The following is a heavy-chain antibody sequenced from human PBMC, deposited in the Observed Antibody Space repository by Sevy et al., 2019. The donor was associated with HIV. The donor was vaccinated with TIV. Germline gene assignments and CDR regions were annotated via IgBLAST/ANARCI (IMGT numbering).Heavy chain of an antibody. CDR3: ARDLNILTGYYNGGLDP. D-gene: IGHD3-9*01. CDR2: ISYDGSNK. J-gene: IGHJ5*02. V-gene: IGHV3-30-3*01. Sequence: GGSLRLSCAASGFTFSSYAMHWVHQAPGKGLEWVAVISYDGSNKYYADSVKGRFTISRDNSKNTLYLQMNSLGAEDTAVYYCARDLNILTGYYNGGLDPWGQGTLVTVSS. CDR1: GFTFSSYA.